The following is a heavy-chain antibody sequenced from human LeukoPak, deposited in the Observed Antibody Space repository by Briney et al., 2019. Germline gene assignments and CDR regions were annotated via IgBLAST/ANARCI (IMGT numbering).Heavy chain of an antibody. J-gene: IGHJ4*02. CDR2: ISSSSSYI. D-gene: IGHD6-19*01. Sequence: PGGSLRLSCAASGFTFSSYSMNWVRQAPGKGLEWVSSISSSSSYIYYADSVKGRFTISRDNAKNSLYLQMNSLRAEDTAVYYCARFSSSGWYGIVVAPIVSANHVQPKTDYWGQGTLVTVSS. CDR1: GFTFSSYS. CDR3: ARFSSSGWYGIVVAPIVSANHVQPKTDY. V-gene: IGHV3-21*01.